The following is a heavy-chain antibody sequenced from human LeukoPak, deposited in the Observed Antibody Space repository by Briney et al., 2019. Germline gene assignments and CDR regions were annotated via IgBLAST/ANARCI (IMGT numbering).Heavy chain of an antibody. CDR2: IYTSGST. J-gene: IGHJ6*03. CDR1: GGSFSGYY. CDR3: ARGLCSSTSCYGGFGDRGYYYYYMDV. D-gene: IGHD2-2*01. Sequence: PSETLSLTCAVYGGSFSGYYWSWIRQPAGKGLEWIGRIYTSGSTNYNPSLKSRVTMSVDTSKNQFSLKLSSVTAADTAVYYCARGLCSSTSCYGGFGDRGYYYYYMDVWGKGTTVTVSS. V-gene: IGHV4-59*10.